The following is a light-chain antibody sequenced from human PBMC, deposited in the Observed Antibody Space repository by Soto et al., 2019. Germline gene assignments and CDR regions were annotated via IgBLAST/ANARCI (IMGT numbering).Light chain of an antibody. CDR1: QDIKKY. Sequence: DIQMTQSPSSLSASIGDRVTITCQASQDIKKYLSWYQQKPGRAPKLLIYGASNLEAGVPSRFSGRGYGTEFTLAIPSLQTEDIASYYCQHYANPPPFTFGPVTKV. CDR2: GAS. J-gene: IGKJ3*01. V-gene: IGKV1-33*01. CDR3: QHYANPPPFT.